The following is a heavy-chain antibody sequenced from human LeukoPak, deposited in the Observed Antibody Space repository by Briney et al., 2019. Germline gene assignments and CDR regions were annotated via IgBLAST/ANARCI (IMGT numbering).Heavy chain of an antibody. V-gene: IGHV4-59*01. CDR2: IYYSGSA. D-gene: IGHD4-11*01. CDR1: GGSLSSYY. CDR3: ARDYSTYGGSYFDY. J-gene: IGHJ4*02. Sequence: SETLSLTCTVSGGSLSSYYWSWIRQPPGKGLEWIGYIYYSGSANYNPSLKSRVTISVDTSKNQFSLKLSSVTAADTAVYYCARDYSTYGGSYFDYWGQGTLVTVSS.